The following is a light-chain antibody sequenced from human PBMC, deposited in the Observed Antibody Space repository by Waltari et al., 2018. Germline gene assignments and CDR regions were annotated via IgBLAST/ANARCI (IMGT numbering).Light chain of an antibody. Sequence: DIQMTVPPFSLSAFVVDRFTITCRASQSISRNLNWYQQKPGQAPKLLIYAASSFHSGVPPRFSGRGSGTDFTLTLSSLQPEDFATYYCQQSYSIPLTFGGGTKVEIK. CDR3: QQSYSIPLT. V-gene: IGKV1-39*01. J-gene: IGKJ4*01. CDR1: QSISRN. CDR2: AAS.